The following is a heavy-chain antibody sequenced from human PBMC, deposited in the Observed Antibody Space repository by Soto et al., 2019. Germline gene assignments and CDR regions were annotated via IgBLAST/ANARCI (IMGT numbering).Heavy chain of an antibody. CDR3: ARVRNLAVAGTWGPDGEN. V-gene: IGHV4-31*03. CDR1: GGSISSGGYY. J-gene: IGHJ4*02. D-gene: IGHD6-19*01. Sequence: QVQLQESGPGLVKPSQTLSLTCTVSGGSISSGGYYWSWIRQHPGKGLEWIGYIYYSGSTYYNPSLKSRVTISVDTSKNQFSLKLSSVTAADTAVYYCARVRNLAVAGTWGPDGENWGQGTLVTVSS. CDR2: IYYSGST.